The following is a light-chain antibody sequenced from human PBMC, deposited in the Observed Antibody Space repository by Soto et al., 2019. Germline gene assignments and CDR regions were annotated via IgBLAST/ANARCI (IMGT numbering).Light chain of an antibody. CDR1: QSISSW. Sequence: DIQMTQSPSTLSASVGDRVTITCRASQSISSWLAWYQQKPGKAPKLLIYDASSLESGVPSGFSGSGSGTEFTLTISSLQHDDFATYYCQQYNSYSPWTFGQGTKVEIK. J-gene: IGKJ1*01. V-gene: IGKV1-5*01. CDR2: DAS. CDR3: QQYNSYSPWT.